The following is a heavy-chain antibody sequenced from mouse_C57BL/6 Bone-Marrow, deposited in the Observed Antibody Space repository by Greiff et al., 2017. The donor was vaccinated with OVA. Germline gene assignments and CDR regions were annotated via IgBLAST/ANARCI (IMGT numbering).Heavy chain of an antibody. CDR2: IFPGSGST. V-gene: IGHV1-75*01. Sequence: LVKPGASVKISCKASGYTFTDYYINWVKQRPGQGLEWIGWIFPGSGSTYYNEKFKGKATLTVDKSSSTAYMLLSSLTSEDSAVYFCLRPGGPDWYFDVWGTGTTVTVSS. D-gene: IGHD4-1*01. CDR1: GYTFTDYY. CDR3: LRPGGPDWYFDV. J-gene: IGHJ1*03.